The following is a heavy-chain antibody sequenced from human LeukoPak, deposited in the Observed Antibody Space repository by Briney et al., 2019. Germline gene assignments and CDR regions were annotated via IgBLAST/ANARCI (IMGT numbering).Heavy chain of an antibody. Sequence: SETLSLTCTVSSGSMSSYYWSWIRHPPGEGLEWIGYIYYSGSTNYNPSLKSRVTISVDTSKNQFSLKLSSVTAADTAVYYCAGYSSSWYSQLGYWGQGTLVTVPS. D-gene: IGHD6-13*01. CDR1: SGSMSSYY. J-gene: IGHJ4*02. V-gene: IGHV4-59*03. CDR2: IYYSGST. CDR3: AGYSSSWYSQLGY.